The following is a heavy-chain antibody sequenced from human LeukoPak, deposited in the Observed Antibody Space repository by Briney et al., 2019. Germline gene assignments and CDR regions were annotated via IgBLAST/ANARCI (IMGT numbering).Heavy chain of an antibody. D-gene: IGHD3-10*01. CDR1: GGSISGYY. Sequence: PSETLSLTCTVSGGSISGYYWSWIRQPPGKGLEWTGHIYYSGSTNYNPSLKSRVTISVDTSKNQFSLELSSVTAADTAVYYCARDHTYYYGSGSLNWFDPWGQGTLVTVSS. J-gene: IGHJ5*02. CDR2: IYYSGST. V-gene: IGHV4-59*01. CDR3: ARDHTYYYGSGSLNWFDP.